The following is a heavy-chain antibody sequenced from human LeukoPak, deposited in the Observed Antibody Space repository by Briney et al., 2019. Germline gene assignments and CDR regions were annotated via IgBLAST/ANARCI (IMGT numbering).Heavy chain of an antibody. J-gene: IGHJ6*03. CDR1: GFTFSSNA. V-gene: IGHV3-23*01. CDR3: AKDGYSSSSEYYYYMDV. CDR2: ISGSGGST. D-gene: IGHD6-6*01. Sequence: GGSLRLFCAASGFTFSSNAMSWVRQPPGKGLEWVSAISGSGGSTYYADSVKGRFTISRDNSKNTLYLQMNSLRAEDTAVYYCAKDGYSSSSEYYYYMDVWGKGTTVTVSS.